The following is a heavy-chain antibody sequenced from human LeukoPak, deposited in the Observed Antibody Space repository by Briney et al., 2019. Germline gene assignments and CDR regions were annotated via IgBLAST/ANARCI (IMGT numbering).Heavy chain of an antibody. CDR2: IYYSGST. CDR3: ARTGCSSTSCLTAHAFDI. J-gene: IGHJ3*02. CDR1: GYSISSSNW. D-gene: IGHD2-2*01. Sequence: SETLSLTCAVSGYSISSSNWWGWIRQPPGKGLEWIGYIYYSGSTYYNPSLKSRVTMSVDTSKNQFSLKLSSVTAVDTAVYYCARTGCSSTSCLTAHAFDIWGQGTMVTVSS. V-gene: IGHV4-28*01.